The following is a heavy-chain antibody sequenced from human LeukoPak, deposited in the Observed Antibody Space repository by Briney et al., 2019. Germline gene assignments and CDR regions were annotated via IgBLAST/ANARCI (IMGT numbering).Heavy chain of an antibody. CDR2: ISYDGSNK. CDR3: AKDFFSSGWYGYPTSDY. Sequence: GGSLRLSCAASGFTFNSYGMHWVRQAPGKGLEWVAVISYDGSNKYYADSVKGRFTISRDNSKNTLYLQMNSLRAEDTAVYYCAKDFFSSGWYGYPTSDYWGQGTLVSVSS. D-gene: IGHD6-19*01. V-gene: IGHV3-30*18. J-gene: IGHJ4*02. CDR1: GFTFNSYG.